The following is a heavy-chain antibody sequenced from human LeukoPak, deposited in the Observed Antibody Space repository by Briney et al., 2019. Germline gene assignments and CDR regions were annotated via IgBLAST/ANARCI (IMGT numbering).Heavy chain of an antibody. D-gene: IGHD6-13*01. V-gene: IGHV6-1*01. J-gene: IGHJ6*03. Sequence: SQTLSHIFSISWISVSSNRAALNSIRQSPSRGLEWLGMSYYRCKWYNDYGVSVESRITITPDTSKNQFSLQLNSVTAEDTAVYYCARGRAAGQAYYMDVWGQGTTVTVSS. CDR2: SYYRCKWYN. CDR3: ARGRAAGQAYYMDV. CDR1: WISVSSNRAA.